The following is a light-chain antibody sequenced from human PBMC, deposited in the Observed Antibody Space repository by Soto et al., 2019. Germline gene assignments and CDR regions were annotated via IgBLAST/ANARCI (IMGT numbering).Light chain of an antibody. J-gene: IGLJ3*02. CDR1: SGSVASDS. Sequence: NFMLTQPRSVSESPGKTVTISYIRSSGSVASDSVQWYQQRPGSSPTIVIYDDNQRPSGVPDRFSASVDSSSNSASLTISGLQTEDEADYYCQSYDNTNWVFGGGTKLTVL. CDR3: QSYDNTNWV. CDR2: DDN. V-gene: IGLV6-57*01.